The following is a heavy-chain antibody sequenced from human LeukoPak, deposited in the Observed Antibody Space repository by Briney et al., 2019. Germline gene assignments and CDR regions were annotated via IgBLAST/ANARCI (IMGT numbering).Heavy chain of an antibody. CDR2: IYTSGST. Sequence: PSETLSLTCTVSGGSISSYYWSWIRQPAGKGLEWIGRIYTSGSTNYNPSLKSRVTMSVDTSKNQFSLKLSSVTAADTAVYYCAGGYDSSGYWYYYYMDVWGKGTTVTVSS. CDR3: AGGYDSSGYWYYYYMDV. D-gene: IGHD3-22*01. J-gene: IGHJ6*03. V-gene: IGHV4-4*07. CDR1: GGSISSYY.